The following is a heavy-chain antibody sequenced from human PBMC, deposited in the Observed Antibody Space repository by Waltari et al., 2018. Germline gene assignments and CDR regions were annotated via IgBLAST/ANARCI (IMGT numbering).Heavy chain of an antibody. Sequence: QVQLVQSGAEVKKPGASVKVSCKASGYTFTSYDINWVRQATGQGLEWMGGIIPIFGTANYAQKFQGRVTITADESTSTAYMELSSLRSEDTAVYYCARFGEVVKAFDIWGQGTMVTVSS. V-gene: IGHV1-69*01. CDR2: IIPIFGTA. CDR1: GYTFTSYD. J-gene: IGHJ3*02. D-gene: IGHD2-15*01. CDR3: ARFGEVVKAFDI.